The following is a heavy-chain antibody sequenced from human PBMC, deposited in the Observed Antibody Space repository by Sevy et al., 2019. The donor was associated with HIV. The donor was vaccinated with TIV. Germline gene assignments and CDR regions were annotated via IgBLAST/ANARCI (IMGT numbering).Heavy chain of an antibody. D-gene: IGHD2-15*01. CDR1: GFTFSSYA. CDR2: ISYDGSSK. V-gene: IGHV3-30-3*01. Sequence: GGSLRLSCAASGFTFSSYAMHWVRQAPGKGLEWVAVISYDGSSKCYADSVKGRFTISRDNSKNTLYLQMNSLRAEDTAVYYCAREGSCYPRLRCAFDIWGQGTMVTVSS. CDR3: AREGSCYPRLRCAFDI. J-gene: IGHJ3*02.